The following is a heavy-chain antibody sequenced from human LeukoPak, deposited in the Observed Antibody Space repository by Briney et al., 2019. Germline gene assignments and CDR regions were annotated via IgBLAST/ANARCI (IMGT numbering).Heavy chain of an antibody. V-gene: IGHV5-10-1*01. CDR1: GYSFTSYW. CDR2: IDPSDSYT. Sequence: GESLKISCKGSGYSFTSYWISWVRQMPGKGLEWMGKIDPSDSYTNYSPSFQGHVTISADKSISTAYLQWSSLKASDTAMYYCARQGSTVATQRYWGQGTLVTVSS. CDR3: ARQGSTVATQRY. D-gene: IGHD5-12*01. J-gene: IGHJ4*02.